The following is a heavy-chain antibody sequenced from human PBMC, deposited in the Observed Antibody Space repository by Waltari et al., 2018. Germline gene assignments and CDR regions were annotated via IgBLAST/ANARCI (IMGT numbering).Heavy chain of an antibody. D-gene: IGHD2-21*01. V-gene: IGHV1-69*05. J-gene: IGHJ1*01. Sequence: QVQLVQSGAEVKKPGSSVKVSCKASGGTFSSYAISWVRQAPGQGLEWMGRIIPIFGTANYAQKFQGRVTITTDESTSTAYMELSSLRSEDTAVYYCATRWKAYCGGDCYSGYFQHWGQGTLVTVSS. CDR1: GGTFSSYA. CDR2: IIPIFGTA. CDR3: ATRWKAYCGGDCYSGYFQH.